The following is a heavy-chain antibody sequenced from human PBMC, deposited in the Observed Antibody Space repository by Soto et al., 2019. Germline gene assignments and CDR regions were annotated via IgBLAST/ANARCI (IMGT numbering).Heavy chain of an antibody. J-gene: IGHJ6*02. Sequence: ASETLSLTCTVSGGSVSSGSYYWSWIRQPPGKGLEWIGYIYYSGSTNYNPSLKSRVTISVDTSKNQFSLKLSSVTAADTAVYYCARDQGFGELFYYYGMDVWGQGTTVTVSS. V-gene: IGHV4-61*01. CDR3: ARDQGFGELFYYYGMDV. CDR1: GGSVSSGSYY. CDR2: IYYSGST. D-gene: IGHD3-10*01.